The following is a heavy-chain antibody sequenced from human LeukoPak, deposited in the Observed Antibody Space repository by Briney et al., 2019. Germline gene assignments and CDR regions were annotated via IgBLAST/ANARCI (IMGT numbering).Heavy chain of an antibody. J-gene: IGHJ6*03. Sequence: GESLKISCKGSGYRFSSYWIGWVRQMPGKGLEWMGIIYPGDSDTRYSPSFQGQVTISADKSISTAYLQWSSLKASDTALYYCARGNSGYYHYMDVWGKGTTVTVSS. D-gene: IGHD1-7*01. CDR2: IYPGDSDT. V-gene: IGHV5-51*01. CDR1: GYRFSSYW. CDR3: ARGNSGYYHYMDV.